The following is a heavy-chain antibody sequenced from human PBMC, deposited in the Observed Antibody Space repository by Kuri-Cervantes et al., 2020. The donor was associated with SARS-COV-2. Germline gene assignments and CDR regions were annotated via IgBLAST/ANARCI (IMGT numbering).Heavy chain of an antibody. Sequence: GSLRLSCTVSGGSISSHYWSWIRQPPGKGLEWIGSVYHTGNTYYNPSLKSRLTISVETSKNQFSLTLSSVTAADTAAYYCARRGRTGEGDTWGQGTLVTVSS. V-gene: IGHV4-59*08. J-gene: IGHJ5*02. D-gene: IGHD7-27*01. CDR3: ARRGRTGEGDT. CDR2: VYHTGNT. CDR1: GGSISSHY.